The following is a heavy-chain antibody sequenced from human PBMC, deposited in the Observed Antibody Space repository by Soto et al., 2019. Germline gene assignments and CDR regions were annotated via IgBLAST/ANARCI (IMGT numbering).Heavy chain of an antibody. Sequence: GGSLRLCCAVSGFSLSNYAMSRVRQAPGKGLEWVSAISGSGSNTYYIDSVKGRFTISRDRSKTTLFLQMNNLRAEDTAVYYCAKGGITLVRGSFDYWGQGALVTVS. CDR1: GFSLSNYA. J-gene: IGHJ4*02. CDR3: AKGGITLVRGSFDY. D-gene: IGHD3-10*01. CDR2: ISGSGSNT. V-gene: IGHV3-23*01.